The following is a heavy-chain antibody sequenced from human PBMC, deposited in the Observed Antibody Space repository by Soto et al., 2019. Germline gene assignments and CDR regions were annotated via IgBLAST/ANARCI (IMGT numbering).Heavy chain of an antibody. J-gene: IGHJ3*02. V-gene: IGHV4-59*12. CDR2: MYYSGST. CDR1: GGSISSYY. D-gene: IGHD1-7*01. Sequence: PSETLSLTCTVSGGSISSYYWSWIRQPPGKGLEWIGYMYYSGSTYYNPSLKSRVTILVDTSKNLFSLKLSSVTAADTAVYYCAREALELPPRVDAFDIWGQGTMVTVSS. CDR3: AREALELPPRVDAFDI.